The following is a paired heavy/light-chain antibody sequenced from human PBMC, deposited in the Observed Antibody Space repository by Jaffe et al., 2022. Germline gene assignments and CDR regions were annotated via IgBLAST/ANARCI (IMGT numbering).Light chain of an antibody. V-gene: IGKV1-5*03. Sequence: DIQMTQSPSTLSASVGDRVTITCRASQSISGFLAWYQQKPGRAPKLLIYKASSLGSGVPSRFSGSGSGTEFTLTISSLQPDDFATYYCQQYNSYPYTFGQGTKLEIK. CDR1: QSISGF. J-gene: IGKJ2*01. CDR2: KAS. CDR3: QQYNSYPYT.
Heavy chain of an antibody. J-gene: IGHJ6*03. CDR1: GFTFSSYS. Sequence: EVQLVESGGGLVQPGGSLRLSCAASGFTFSSYSMNWVRQAPGKGLEWLSYINSVSSAIYYAVSVKGRFTISRDNAMNTLSLQMNSLRAEDTAVYYCARGFYGGGANNFYMDVWGKGTTVTVS. V-gene: IGHV3-48*01. D-gene: IGHD4-17*01. CDR3: ARGFYGGGANNFYMDV. CDR2: INSVSSAI.